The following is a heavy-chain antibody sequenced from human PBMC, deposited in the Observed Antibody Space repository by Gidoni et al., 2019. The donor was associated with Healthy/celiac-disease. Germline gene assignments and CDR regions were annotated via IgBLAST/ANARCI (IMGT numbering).Heavy chain of an antibody. V-gene: IGHV1-18*04. CDR1: GYTFTSYG. Sequence: QVQLVQSGAEVKNPWASSKVSCQASGYTFTSYGISRVRQAPGQGLEWMGWISADNGNTNYAQKRQGRVTMTTDTSTRRAEMELRRLRFDDTAVYYSARGAGAFEIWGQEKMVTVSS. CDR3: ARGAGAFEI. J-gene: IGHJ3*02. CDR2: ISADNGNT.